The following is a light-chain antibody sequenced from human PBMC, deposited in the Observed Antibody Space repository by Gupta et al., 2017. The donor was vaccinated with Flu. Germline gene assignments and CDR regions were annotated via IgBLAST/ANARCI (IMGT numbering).Light chain of an antibody. CDR1: QSLLHRNGFNY. V-gene: IGKV2-28*01. J-gene: IGKJ2*01. CDR3: MQGLQTLPYT. Sequence: MVMTQSPLSLSVTPGEPASISCRSSQSLLHRNGFNYLDWYLQRPGQSPQLLISLGSNLASGVPDRFSRRWSGTDFTLTISRVEAEDVGIYYCMQGLQTLPYTFGQGTKLQIK. CDR2: LGS.